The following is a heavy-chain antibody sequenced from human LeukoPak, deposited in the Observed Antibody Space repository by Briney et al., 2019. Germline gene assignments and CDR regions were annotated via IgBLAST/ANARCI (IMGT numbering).Heavy chain of an antibody. V-gene: IGHV3-74*01. J-gene: IGHJ5*02. CDR2: INSDGSST. CDR3: AKDRASPGFNLFDP. CDR1: GFTFSSYW. Sequence: GGSLRLSCAASGFTFSSYWMHWVRQAPGKGLVWVSRINSDGSSTNYADSVKGRFTISRDNSKNTLYLQMNRLRAGDTAVYYCAKDRASPGFNLFDPWGQGTLVTVSS. D-gene: IGHD5-12*01.